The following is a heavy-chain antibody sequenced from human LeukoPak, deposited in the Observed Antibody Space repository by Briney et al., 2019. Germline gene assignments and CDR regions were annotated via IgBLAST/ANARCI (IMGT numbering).Heavy chain of an antibody. CDR1: GGSISSYY. CDR3: ARRDDYGDYFDY. CDR2: IYYSGST. J-gene: IGHJ4*02. V-gene: IGHV4-59*08. D-gene: IGHD4-17*01. Sequence: PSETLSLTCTVSGGSISSYYWSWIRQPPGKGLEWIGYIYYSGSTNYNPSLKSRVTISVDTSKNQFSLKLSSVTAADTAVYYCARRDDYGDYFDYWGQGTRVTVSS.